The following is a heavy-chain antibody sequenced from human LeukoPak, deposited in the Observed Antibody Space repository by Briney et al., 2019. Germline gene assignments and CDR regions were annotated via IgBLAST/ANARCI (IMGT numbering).Heavy chain of an antibody. D-gene: IGHD2-8*01. CDR2: AYYRSKWYN. CDR1: GDSVSSNSAA. V-gene: IGHV6-1*01. CDR3: AREVSGYYDL. J-gene: IGHJ2*01. Sequence: SQTLSLTCAISGDSVSSNSAAWNWIRQSPSRGLEWLGRAYYRSKWYNDFAVSVKSRITIKSDTSKNRTSLQLNSVAPEDTAVYYCAREVSGYYDLWGRGTLVTVSS.